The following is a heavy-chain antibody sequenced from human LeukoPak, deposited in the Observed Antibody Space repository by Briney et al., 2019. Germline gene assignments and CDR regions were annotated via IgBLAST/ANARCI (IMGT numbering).Heavy chain of an antibody. D-gene: IGHD3-10*01. Sequence: PWGSLRLSCAASGFTFSSYAMSWVRQAPGKGLEWVSAISGSGGSTYYADSVKGRFTISRDNSKNTLYLQMNSLRAEDTAVYYCAKSFSLDYYAPPVDYWGQGTLVTVSS. CDR2: ISGSGGST. V-gene: IGHV3-23*01. CDR1: GFTFSSYA. J-gene: IGHJ4*02. CDR3: AKSFSLDYYAPPVDY.